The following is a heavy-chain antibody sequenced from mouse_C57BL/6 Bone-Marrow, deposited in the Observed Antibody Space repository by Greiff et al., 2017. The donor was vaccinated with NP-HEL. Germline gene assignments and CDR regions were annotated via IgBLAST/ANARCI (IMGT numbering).Heavy chain of an antibody. CDR1: GFTFSSYG. CDR3: ARDGSSPDWYFVV. D-gene: IGHD1-1*01. CDR2: ISSGGSYT. J-gene: IGHJ1*03. Sequence: EVMLVESGGDLVKPGGSLKLSCAASGFTFSSYGMSWVRQTPDKRLEWVATISSGGSYTYYPDSVKGRFTISRDNAKNTLYLQMSSLKSEDTAMYYCARDGSSPDWYFVVWGTGTTVTVSS. V-gene: IGHV5-6*01.